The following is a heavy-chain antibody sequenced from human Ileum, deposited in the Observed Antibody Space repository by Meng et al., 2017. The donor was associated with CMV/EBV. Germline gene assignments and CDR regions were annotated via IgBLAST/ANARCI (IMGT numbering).Heavy chain of an antibody. CDR1: GSSISSYY. D-gene: IGHD2/OR15-2a*01. CDR2: IYYSGST. V-gene: IGHV4-59*01. CDR3: ARDLIPTSYFDY. Sequence: GSLRLSCTVPGSSISSYYWSWIRQPPGKGLDWIGYIYYSGSTNYNPSLKSRVTISVDTPKNQFSMKLSSVTAADTAVYYCARDLIPTSYFDYWGQGTLVTVSS. J-gene: IGHJ4*02.